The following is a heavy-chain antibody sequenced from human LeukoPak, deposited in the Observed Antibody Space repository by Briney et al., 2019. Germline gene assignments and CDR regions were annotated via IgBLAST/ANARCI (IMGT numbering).Heavy chain of an antibody. CDR3: ARYSGSYLGAFDI. D-gene: IGHD1-26*01. CDR1: GGSFSGYY. V-gene: IGHV4-34*01. J-gene: IGHJ3*02. Sequence: SETLSLTCAVYGGSFSGYYWSWIRQPPGKGLEWIGEINHSGSTNYNPSLKSRVTISVDTSKNQFSLKLSSVTAADTAVYYCARYSGSYLGAFDIWGQGTMVTVSS. CDR2: INHSGST.